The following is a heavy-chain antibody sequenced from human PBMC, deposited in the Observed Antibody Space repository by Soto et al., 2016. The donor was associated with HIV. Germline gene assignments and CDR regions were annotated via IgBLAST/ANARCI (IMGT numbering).Heavy chain of an antibody. Sequence: QVQLVQSGAEVKKPGSSVKVSCKASGGTFSSYAISWVRQAPGQGLEWMGGIIPIFGKANYAQKFQGRVTITADESTSTAYMELSSLRSEDTAMYYCARGREGGYSYGSGAFDIWAKGQWSPSLQ. CDR2: IIPIFGKA. J-gene: IGHJ3*02. CDR3: ARGREGGYSYGSGAFDI. D-gene: IGHD5-18*01. CDR1: GGTFSSYA. V-gene: IGHV1-69*13.